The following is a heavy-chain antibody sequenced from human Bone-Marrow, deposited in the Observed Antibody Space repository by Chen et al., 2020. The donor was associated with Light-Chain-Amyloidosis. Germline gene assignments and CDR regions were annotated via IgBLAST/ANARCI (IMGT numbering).Heavy chain of an antibody. CDR1: GGSISSGGYY. CDR3: ARETHYYDSGDYYGMDV. D-gene: IGHD3-22*01. J-gene: IGHJ6*02. V-gene: IGHV4-31*03. CDR2: IYYSGST. Sequence: QVQLQESGPGLVKPSQTLSLTCTVSGGSISSGGYYWSWIRQHPGKGLEWIGYIYYSGSTYYNPSLKSRVTISVDTSKNQFSLKLSPVTAADTAVYYCARETHYYDSGDYYGMDVWGQGTTVTVSS.